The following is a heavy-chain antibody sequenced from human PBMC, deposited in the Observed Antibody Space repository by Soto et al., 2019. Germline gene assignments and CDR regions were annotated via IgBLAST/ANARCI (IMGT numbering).Heavy chain of an antibody. CDR2: ISYDGSNK. CDR3: AKDPSQDYYGSGSDYDY. CDR1: GFTFSSYG. D-gene: IGHD3-10*01. J-gene: IGHJ4*02. Sequence: GGSLRLSCAASGFTFSSYGMHWVRQAAGKGLEWVGVISYDGSNKYYADSVKGRFTISRDNSKNTLYLQMNSLRAEGEAVYYCAKDPSQDYYGSGSDYDYSGQPTRVTV. V-gene: IGHV3-30*18.